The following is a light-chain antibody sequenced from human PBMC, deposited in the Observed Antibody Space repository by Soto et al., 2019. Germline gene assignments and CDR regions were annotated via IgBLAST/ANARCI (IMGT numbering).Light chain of an antibody. CDR2: DTS. Sequence: EIVLTQSPGTLSLSPGQRATLSCRASHSIGSDSLAWYHQKPGQAPRRPLYDTSTRATGMPERFGGRWSGTALTLTISRPGPGVFAVDSCQYSGRSHGTFGQGTKVEIK. J-gene: IGKJ1*01. V-gene: IGKV3-20*01. CDR3: QYSGRSHGT. CDR1: HSIGSDS.